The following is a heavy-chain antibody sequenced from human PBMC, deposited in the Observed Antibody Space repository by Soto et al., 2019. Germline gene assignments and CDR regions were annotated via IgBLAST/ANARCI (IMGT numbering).Heavy chain of an antibody. J-gene: IGHJ4*02. CDR1: GFTFSSYA. CDR3: AKSRTGYYDSSGYNFDY. V-gene: IGHV3-23*01. CDR2: ISGSGGST. Sequence: EVQLLESGGGLVQPGGSLRLSCAASGFTFSSYAMSWVRQAPGQGLEWVSAISGSGGSTYYADSVKGRFTISRDNSKNTLYLQMTSLRAEDTAVYYCAKSRTGYYDSSGYNFDYWGQGTLVTVSS. D-gene: IGHD3-22*01.